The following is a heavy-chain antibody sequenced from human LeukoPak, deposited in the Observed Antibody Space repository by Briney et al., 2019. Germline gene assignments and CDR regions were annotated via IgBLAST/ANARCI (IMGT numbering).Heavy chain of an antibody. J-gene: IGHJ4*02. Sequence: GGSLRLSCAASGFTFSSYAMSWVRQAPGKGLEWVSATSGSGGSTYYADSVKGRFTISRDNSKNTLYLQMNSLRAEDTAVYYCAKVRYYYDSSGSLDYWGQGTLVTVSS. CDR3: AKVRYYYDSSGSLDY. D-gene: IGHD3-22*01. V-gene: IGHV3-23*01. CDR2: TSGSGGST. CDR1: GFTFSSYA.